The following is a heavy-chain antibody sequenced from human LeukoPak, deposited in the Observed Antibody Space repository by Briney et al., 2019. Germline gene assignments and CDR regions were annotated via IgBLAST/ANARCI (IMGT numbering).Heavy chain of an antibody. V-gene: IGHV3-74*01. CDR1: GFTFRKYW. D-gene: IGHD1-26*01. CDR2: IDPDDEST. J-gene: IGHJ3*02. Sequence: GGSLRLSCAASGFTFRKYWLHWVRQAPGKGLVWVSRIDPDDESTSYADSVKGRFTISRDNAKSTLYLQMNSLRAEDTAVYYCLTIVETTIDAFDIWGQGTMVTVSS. CDR3: LTIVETTIDAFDI.